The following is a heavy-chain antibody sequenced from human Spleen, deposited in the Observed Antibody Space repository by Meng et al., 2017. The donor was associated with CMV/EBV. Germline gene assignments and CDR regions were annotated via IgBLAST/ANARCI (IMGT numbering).Heavy chain of an antibody. CDR2: INPNSGGT. Sequence: ASVKVSCKASGYTFTGYYMHWVRQAPGQGLEWMGWINPNSGGTNYAQKFQGRVTMTRDTSISTAYMELSRLRSDDTAVYYCARSLGTVTASYYYYYCLDVWGQGTTVTVSS. CDR1: GYTFTGYY. J-gene: IGHJ6*02. CDR3: ARSLGTVTASYYYYYCLDV. V-gene: IGHV1-2*02. D-gene: IGHD2-21*02.